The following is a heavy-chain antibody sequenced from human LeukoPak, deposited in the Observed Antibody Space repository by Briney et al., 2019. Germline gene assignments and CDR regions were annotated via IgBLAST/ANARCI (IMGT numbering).Heavy chain of an antibody. Sequence: PSETLSLTSAVYGGSFSGYYWSWIRQPPGKGLEWIGEINHSGSTNYNPSLKSRVTISVAPSKNQFSLKLSSVTAADTAVYYCARGYYDFWSGLGQYYYGMDVWGQGTTVTVSS. D-gene: IGHD3-3*01. CDR3: ARGYYDFWSGLGQYYYGMDV. J-gene: IGHJ6*02. V-gene: IGHV4-34*01. CDR1: GGSFSGYY. CDR2: INHSGST.